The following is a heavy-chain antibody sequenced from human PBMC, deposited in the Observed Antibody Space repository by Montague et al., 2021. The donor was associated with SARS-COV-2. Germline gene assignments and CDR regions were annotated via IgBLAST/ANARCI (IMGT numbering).Heavy chain of an antibody. CDR3: ARERAVPAAMRIFSLGRSYYGMDV. J-gene: IGHJ6*02. V-gene: IGHV4-34*01. D-gene: IGHD2-2*01. CDR1: GGSFGGYY. CDR2: INHSGST. Sequence: SETLSLTCAVYGGSFGGYYWSWIRQPPGKGLEWIGEINHSGSTNYNPSLKSRVTISVDTSKNQFSLKLSSVTAADTAVYYCARERAVPAAMRIFSLGRSYYGMDVWGQGTTVTVSS.